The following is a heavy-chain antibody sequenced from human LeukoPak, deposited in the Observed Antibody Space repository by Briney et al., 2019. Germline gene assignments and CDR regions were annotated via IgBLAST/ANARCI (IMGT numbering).Heavy chain of an antibody. CDR1: SGSISSSNYY. D-gene: IGHD3-10*01. V-gene: IGHV4-39*01. Sequence: PSETLSLTCTVSSGSISSSNYYWGWIRQPPGKGLEWIGTVHDSGNTYYNSSLKSRLTISVDTSKNQFSLKLNSVTAADTAVYYCARHWSGSGSVSFFFDYWGQGILVTVSS. J-gene: IGHJ4*02. CDR2: VHDSGNT. CDR3: ARHWSGSGSVSFFFDY.